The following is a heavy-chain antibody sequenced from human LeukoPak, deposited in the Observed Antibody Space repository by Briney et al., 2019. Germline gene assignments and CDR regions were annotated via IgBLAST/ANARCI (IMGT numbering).Heavy chain of an antibody. D-gene: IGHD6-6*01. CDR2: IHYTGNT. CDR3: ARWKYSSPSRPFDY. CDR1: GDSISSYY. V-gene: IGHV4-59*01. J-gene: IGHJ4*02. Sequence: SETLSLTCTVSGDSISSYYWSWIRQPPGKGLEWIGYIHYTGNTNYNPSLKSRVTISVDTSKNQFSLKLSSVTAADTAVYYCARWKYSSPSRPFDYWGQGTLVTVSS.